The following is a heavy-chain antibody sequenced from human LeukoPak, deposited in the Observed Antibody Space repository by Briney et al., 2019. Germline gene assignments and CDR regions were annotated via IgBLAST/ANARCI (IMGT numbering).Heavy chain of an antibody. V-gene: IGHV3-23*01. CDR2: ISGSGGST. Sequence: GGSLRLSCAASGFTFSSYAMSWVRQAPGKGLEWVSAISGSGGSTYYADSVKGRFTISRDNSKNTLYLQMNSLRAEDTAVYYCVKAHSGSYGYYFDYWGQGTLVTVSS. J-gene: IGHJ4*02. CDR3: VKAHSGSYGYYFDY. CDR1: GFTFSSYA. D-gene: IGHD1-26*01.